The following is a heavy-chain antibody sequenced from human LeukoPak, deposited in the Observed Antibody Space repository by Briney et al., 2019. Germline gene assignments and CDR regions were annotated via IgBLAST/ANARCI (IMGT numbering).Heavy chain of an antibody. CDR3: ARHSLERAYYDILTGYRIDY. CDR2: IYYSGST. CDR1: GGSISSSSYY. Sequence: SETLSLTCTVSGGSISSSSYYWGWIRQPPGKGLEWIGSIYYSGSTYHNPSLKSRVTISVDTSKNQFSLKLSSVTAADTAVYYCARHSLERAYYDILTGYRIDYWGQGTLVTVSS. D-gene: IGHD3-9*01. V-gene: IGHV4-39*01. J-gene: IGHJ4*02.